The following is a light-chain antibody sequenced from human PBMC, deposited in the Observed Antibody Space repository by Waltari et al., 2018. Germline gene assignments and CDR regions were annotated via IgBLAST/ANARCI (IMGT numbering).Light chain of an antibody. V-gene: IGLV2-14*03. Sequence: QSALTQPASVSGSPGQSITISCTGTSSDIGAYNYVSWYQQHSGKAPKLIISGVSDRPSGVSNRFSASQSANTASLTISGLQAEDEADYYCGSFTNTNTWVFGGGTRVTVL. CDR3: GSFTNTNTWV. CDR1: SSDIGAYNY. CDR2: GVS. J-gene: IGLJ3*02.